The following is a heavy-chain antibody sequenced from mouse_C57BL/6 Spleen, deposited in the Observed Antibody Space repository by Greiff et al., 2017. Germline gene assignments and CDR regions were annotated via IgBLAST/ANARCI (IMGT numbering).Heavy chain of an antibody. CDR1: GYSFTSYT. V-gene: IGHV1-4*01. Sequence: LQESGADLARPGASVSMSCTASGYSFTSYTMHWVNQRPGQGLEWIGYINPSSGYTKYNQKFKDKATLTADKSSSTVYMQLSSLTSEDSAYYDCASEREGFDYWGQGTTLTVSS. CDR3: ASEREGFDY. J-gene: IGHJ2*01. CDR2: INPSSGYT.